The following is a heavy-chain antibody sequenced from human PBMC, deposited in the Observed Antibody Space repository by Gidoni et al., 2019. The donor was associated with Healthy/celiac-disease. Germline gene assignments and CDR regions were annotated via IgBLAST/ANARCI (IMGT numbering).Heavy chain of an antibody. V-gene: IGHV4-4*02. CDR1: GGSISSSNW. D-gene: IGHD6-13*01. CDR3: AIDQGIAAAGLPTPYYYYGMDV. CDR2: IYHSGST. Sequence: QVQLQESGPGLVKPSGTLSLTCAVSGGSISSSNWWSWVRQPPGKGLEWIGEIYHSGSTNYNPSLKSRVTISVDKSKNQFSLKLSSVTAADTAVYYCAIDQGIAAAGLPTPYYYYGMDVWGQGTTVTVSS. J-gene: IGHJ6*02.